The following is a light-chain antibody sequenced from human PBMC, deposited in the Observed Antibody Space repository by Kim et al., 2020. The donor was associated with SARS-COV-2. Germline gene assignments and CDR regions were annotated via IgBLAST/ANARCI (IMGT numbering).Light chain of an antibody. CDR1: QTIDSR. J-gene: IGKJ2*01. V-gene: IGKV3-15*01. CDR3: HQYNDWPYT. Sequence: SVSPGDGATLSCRASQTIDSRVGWYKHKPGQAPRLLIYGTSTRATGIPARFSGGGSGTEFTLTISSLQSEDFAVYYCHQYNDWPYTFAQGTKLEI. CDR2: GTS.